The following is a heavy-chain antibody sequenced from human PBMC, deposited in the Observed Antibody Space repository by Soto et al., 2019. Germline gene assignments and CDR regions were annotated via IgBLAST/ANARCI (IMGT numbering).Heavy chain of an antibody. CDR2: IRSKAYGGTT. CDR3: TRDQSGYDPFYYYYYYRDV. D-gene: IGHD5-12*01. J-gene: IGHJ6*03. V-gene: IGHV3-49*03. CDR1: GFTFGDYA. Sequence: GGSLRLSCTASGFTFGDYAMSWFRQAPGKGLEWVGFIRSKAYGGTTEYAASVKGRFTISRDDSKSIAYLQMNSLKTEDTAVYYCTRDQSGYDPFYYYYYYRDVWGKGTTVTVSS.